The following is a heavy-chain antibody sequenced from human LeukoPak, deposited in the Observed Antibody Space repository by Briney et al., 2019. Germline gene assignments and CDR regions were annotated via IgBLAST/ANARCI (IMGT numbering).Heavy chain of an antibody. CDR2: ISYDGSNK. Sequence: GGSLRLSCAASGFTFSSYAMHWVRQAPGKGLEWVAVISYDGSNKYYADSVKGRFTISRDNSKNTLYLQMNSLRAEDTAVYYCAKDARYSSSWYEGGNYFDYWGQGTLVTVSS. D-gene: IGHD6-13*01. CDR3: AKDARYSSSWYEGGNYFDY. J-gene: IGHJ4*02. CDR1: GFTFSSYA. V-gene: IGHV3-30-3*01.